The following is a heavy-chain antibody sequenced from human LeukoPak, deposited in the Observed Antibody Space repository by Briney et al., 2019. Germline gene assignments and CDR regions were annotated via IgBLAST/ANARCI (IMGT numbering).Heavy chain of an antibody. V-gene: IGHV4-39*02. Sequence: SETLSLTCTVSGDSASSSNFFWGWIRQPPGKGLEWIGSFHYSGSTFYNPSLKSRLTISVDTSKNHFSLKLTSVTAADSAVYYCARHEYQVFPPANWFDPWGQGTLVTVSS. CDR1: GDSASSSNFF. J-gene: IGHJ5*02. CDR3: ARHEYQVFPPANWFDP. D-gene: IGHD6-6*01. CDR2: FHYSGST.